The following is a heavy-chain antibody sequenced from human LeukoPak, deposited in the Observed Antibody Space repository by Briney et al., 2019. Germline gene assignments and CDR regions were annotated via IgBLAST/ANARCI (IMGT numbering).Heavy chain of an antibody. Sequence: SQTLCLTCTVSGGSISSGGYYWTWIRQPPVKGLEWIGYIYHSGSTYYNPSLKSRVIISVDRSKNQFSLKVSSVTAADTAVYYCARSLHYYDSSGPSFDYWGQGTLVTVSS. CDR3: ARSLHYYDSSGPSFDY. D-gene: IGHD3-22*01. V-gene: IGHV4-30-2*01. J-gene: IGHJ4*02. CDR1: GGSISSGGYY. CDR2: IYHSGST.